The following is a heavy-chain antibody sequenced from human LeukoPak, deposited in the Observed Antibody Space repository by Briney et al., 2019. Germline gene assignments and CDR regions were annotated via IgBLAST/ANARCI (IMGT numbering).Heavy chain of an antibody. Sequence: SMKVSCKASGGTFSSYAISWVRQAPGQGLEWMGGIIPIFGTANYAQKFQGRVTITADESTSTAYMELSSLRSEDTAVYYCAREIKAPDHPEYYYDSSGFDYWGQGTLVTVSS. CDR3: AREIKAPDHPEYYYDSSGFDY. CDR2: IIPIFGTA. CDR1: GGTFSSYA. J-gene: IGHJ4*02. D-gene: IGHD3-22*01. V-gene: IGHV1-69*01.